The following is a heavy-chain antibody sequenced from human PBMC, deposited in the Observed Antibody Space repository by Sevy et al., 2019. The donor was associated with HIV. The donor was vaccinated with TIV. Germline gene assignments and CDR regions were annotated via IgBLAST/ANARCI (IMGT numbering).Heavy chain of an antibody. V-gene: IGHV1-18*01. D-gene: IGHD3-22*01. CDR2: IRTYNGET. CDR3: ASDSDGSGHYYFDYFDS. Sequence: ASVKVSCKTSGYTFINYPLNWVRQAPGQGLEWMGCIRTYNGETRYEQKFQGRATMTTDTSTSTAYMELRSLRSDDTAVYYCASDSDGSGHYYFDYFDSWGQGTLVTVSS. J-gene: IGHJ4*02. CDR1: GYTFINYP.